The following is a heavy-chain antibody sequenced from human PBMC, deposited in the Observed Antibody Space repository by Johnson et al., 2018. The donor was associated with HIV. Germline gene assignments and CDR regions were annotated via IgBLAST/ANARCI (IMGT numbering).Heavy chain of an antibody. Sequence: QVQLVESGGGVVQPGRSLRLSCAASGFTFSSYGMHWVRQAPGKGLEWVAVISYDGSNKYYADSVKGRFTISRDNSKNTLYLQMNSLRAEDTAVYYCAKEKRELRKGDAFDIGGKGTMVTVSS. CDR3: AKEKRELRKGDAFDI. V-gene: IGHV3-30*18. J-gene: IGHJ3*02. CDR2: ISYDGSNK. D-gene: IGHD1-7*01. CDR1: GFTFSSYG.